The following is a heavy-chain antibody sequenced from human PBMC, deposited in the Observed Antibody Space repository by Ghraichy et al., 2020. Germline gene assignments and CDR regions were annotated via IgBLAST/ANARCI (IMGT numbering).Heavy chain of an antibody. CDR3: ARYDTQIGWFDP. Sequence: LSLTCAVSGFTFSSYSMNWVRQSPGKGLEWVSYISGSSGTMYYADSVNGRFIISRDNAKNSLYLQMNSLRAEDTAVYYCARYDTQIGWFDPWGQGTLFTVSS. V-gene: IGHV3-48*04. D-gene: IGHD3-16*01. CDR2: ISGSSGTM. CDR1: GFTFSSYS. J-gene: IGHJ5*02.